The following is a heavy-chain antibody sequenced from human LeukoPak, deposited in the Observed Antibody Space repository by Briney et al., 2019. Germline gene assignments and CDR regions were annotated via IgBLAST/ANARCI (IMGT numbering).Heavy chain of an antibody. CDR1: GYTFTGYY. D-gene: IGHD3-3*01. J-gene: IGHJ3*02. V-gene: IGHV1-2*02. Sequence: GASVKVSCKASGYTFTGYYMHWVRQAPGQGLEWMGWINPNSGGTNYAQKFQGRVTMTRDTSISTAYMELSRLRSDDTAVYYCARGSQTYYDFWSGLIHAFDIWGQGTMVTVSS. CDR3: ARGSQTYYDFWSGLIHAFDI. CDR2: INPNSGGT.